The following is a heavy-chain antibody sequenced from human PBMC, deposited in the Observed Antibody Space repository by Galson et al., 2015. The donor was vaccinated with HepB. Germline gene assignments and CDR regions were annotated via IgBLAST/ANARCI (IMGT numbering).Heavy chain of an antibody. CDR2: ISGRGGST. D-gene: IGHD2-2*01. V-gene: IGHV3-23*01. J-gene: IGHJ4*02. CDR1: GLTFSSSA. Sequence: SLRLSCAASGLTFSSSAMSWVRQAPGKGLEWVSTISGRGGSTYYAESVKGRFTISRDNSKNTLYLQMNSLRAEDTAVYYCAKLLIVLVPAAISYWGQGTLVTVSS. CDR3: AKLLIVLVPAAISY.